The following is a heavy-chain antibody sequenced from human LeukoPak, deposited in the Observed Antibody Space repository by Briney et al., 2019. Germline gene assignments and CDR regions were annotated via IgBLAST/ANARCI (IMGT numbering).Heavy chain of an antibody. CDR1: GFTFSSYS. CDR3: ARTNRGIAVAGTGLRTGWFDP. D-gene: IGHD6-19*01. J-gene: IGHJ5*02. V-gene: IGHV3-21*01. CDR2: ISSSSSYI. Sequence: GGSLRLSCAASGFTFSSYSMNWVRQAPGKGLEWVSSISSSSSYIYYADSVKGRFTISRDNAKNSLYLQMNSLRAEDTAVYYCARTNRGIAVAGTGLRTGWFDPWAREPWSPSPQ.